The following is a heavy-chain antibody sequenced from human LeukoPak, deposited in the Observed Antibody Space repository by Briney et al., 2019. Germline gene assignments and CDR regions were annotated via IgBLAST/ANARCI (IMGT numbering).Heavy chain of an antibody. CDR3: ATLSTSGYDSWFDP. CDR2: IYYSGST. CDR1: GGSISSYY. D-gene: IGHD5-12*01. J-gene: IGHJ5*02. Sequence: SETLSLTCTVSGGSISSYYWSWIRQPPGKGLEWIGYIYYSGSTNYNPSLKSRVTISVDTSKNQFSLKLSSVTAADTAVYYCATLSTSGYDSWFDPWGQGTLVTVSS. V-gene: IGHV4-59*01.